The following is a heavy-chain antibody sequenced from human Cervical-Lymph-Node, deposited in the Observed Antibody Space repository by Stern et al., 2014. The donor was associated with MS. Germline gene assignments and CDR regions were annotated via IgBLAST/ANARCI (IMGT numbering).Heavy chain of an antibody. CDR1: GFTFSHYS. CDR2: NSTNSTHT. V-gene: IGHV3-21*01. J-gene: IGHJ4*02. Sequence: EVQLVESGGGLVKPGESLRLSCDASGFTFSHYSINWVRQAPGKGLEWISSNSTNSTHTYYEDSVEGRFTISRDSAKDSVSLHMVSLRAEDTAVYYCARARVGDYARSPHLDSWGQGTLVTVSS. D-gene: IGHD4-17*01. CDR3: ARARVGDYARSPHLDS.